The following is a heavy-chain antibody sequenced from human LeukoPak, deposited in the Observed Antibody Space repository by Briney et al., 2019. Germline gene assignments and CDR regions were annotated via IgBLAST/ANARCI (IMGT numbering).Heavy chain of an antibody. V-gene: IGHV1-18*01. CDR2: ISAYNGNT. CDR1: GGTFSSYA. Sequence: ASVKVSCKASGGTFSSYAISWVRQAPGQGLEWMGWISAYNGNTNYAQKLQGRVTMTTDTSTSTAYMELRSLRSDDTAVYYCARDRLIMTYTAGRRFDPWGQGTLVTVSS. J-gene: IGHJ5*02. CDR3: ARDRLIMTYTAGRRFDP. D-gene: IGHD5-18*01.